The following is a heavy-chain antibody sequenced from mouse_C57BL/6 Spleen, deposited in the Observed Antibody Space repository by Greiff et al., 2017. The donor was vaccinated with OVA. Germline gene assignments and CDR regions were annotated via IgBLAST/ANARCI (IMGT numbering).Heavy chain of an antibody. D-gene: IGHD2-4*01. Sequence: QVQLQQSGAELVRPGTSVKVSCKASGYAFTNYLIEWVKQRPGQGLEWIGVINPGSGGTNYNEKFKGKATLTADKSSSTAYMQLSSLTSEDSAVYFGARSLSDYDVGYYAMDYWGQGTSVTVSS. CDR3: ARSLSDYDVGYYAMDY. CDR2: INPGSGGT. J-gene: IGHJ4*01. V-gene: IGHV1-54*01. CDR1: GYAFTNYL.